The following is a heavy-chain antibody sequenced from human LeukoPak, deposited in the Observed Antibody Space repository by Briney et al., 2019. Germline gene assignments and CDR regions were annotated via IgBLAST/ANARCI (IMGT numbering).Heavy chain of an antibody. V-gene: IGHV3-33*08. J-gene: IGHJ4*02. CDR1: GFAPSFTFSAYA. CDR3: ARDLYDSSGYYEYYFDY. CDR2: IWYDGSNK. D-gene: IGHD3-22*01. Sequence: GGSLRLSCTASGFAPSFTFSAYAMSWVRQAPGKGLEWVAVIWYDGSNKDYADSVKGRFTISRDNSKNTLYLQMNSLRAEDTAVYYCARDLYDSSGYYEYYFDYWGQGTLVTVSS.